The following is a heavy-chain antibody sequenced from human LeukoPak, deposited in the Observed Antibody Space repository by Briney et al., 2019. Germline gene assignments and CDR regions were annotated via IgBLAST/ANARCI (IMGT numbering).Heavy chain of an antibody. V-gene: IGHV2-70*11. Sequence: ESGPALVKPTQTLTLTCTCSGLSLSTSGMCVSWIRQPPGKALEWLSRIDGDDDKYYSHSLKNRLTISKDTSNNQVVLTLTHMDPVDTATYYCARTQYYYDSSGYAGVGDYWGQGTLVTVSS. D-gene: IGHD3-22*01. J-gene: IGHJ4*02. CDR1: GLSLSTSGMC. CDR3: ARTQYYYDSSGYAGVGDY. CDR2: IDGDDDK.